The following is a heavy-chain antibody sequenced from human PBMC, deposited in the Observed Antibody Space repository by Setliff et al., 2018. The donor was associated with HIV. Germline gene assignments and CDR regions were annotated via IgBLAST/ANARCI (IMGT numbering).Heavy chain of an antibody. D-gene: IGHD5-12*01. J-gene: IGHJ5*02. CDR1: GDFSNIQW. CDR3: AGGGTNWFDP. V-gene: IGHV4-59*11. Sequence: SETLSLTCTVSGDFSNIQWWTWMRQSPGLGLQWIGSIHHSGSTYYDPSLKSRVTISVDTSKNQFSLKVNSVTAADTALYYCAGGGTNWFDPWGQGTLVTVSS. CDR2: IHHSGST.